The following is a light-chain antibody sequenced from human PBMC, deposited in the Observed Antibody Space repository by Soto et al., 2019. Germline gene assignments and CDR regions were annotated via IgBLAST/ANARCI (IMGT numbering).Light chain of an antibody. J-gene: IGLJ2*01. V-gene: IGLV1-40*01. CDR3: QSYDRSLSGVI. CDR2: SNT. CDR1: SSNIGAGYD. Sequence: QSVLTQPPSVSGTLGQRVTISCTGSSSNIGAGYDVQWYQQLPGTAPKLLIHSNTNRPSGVPDRFSASKSCTSASLAITGLQAGDEADYHCQSYDRSLSGVIFGGGTKLTVL.